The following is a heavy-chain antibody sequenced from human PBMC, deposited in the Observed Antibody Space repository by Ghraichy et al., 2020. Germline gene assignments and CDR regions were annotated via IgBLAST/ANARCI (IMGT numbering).Heavy chain of an antibody. CDR3: ARGLGYCSGPVCYPRGDFDY. J-gene: IGHJ4*02. Sequence: SETLSLTCAVYGGSFSGYYWGWIRQPPGKGLEWIGEINHRGSTNYSPSLKSRVTISVDTSKNQFSLILRSVTAADTSVYYCARGLGYCSGPVCYPRGDFDYWVQGTLVTVSS. V-gene: IGHV4-34*01. CDR1: GGSFSGYY. CDR2: INHRGST. D-gene: IGHD2-8*02.